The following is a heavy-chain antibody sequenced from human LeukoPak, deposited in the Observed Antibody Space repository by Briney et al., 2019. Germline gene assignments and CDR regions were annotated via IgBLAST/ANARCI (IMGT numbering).Heavy chain of an antibody. CDR3: ARGLRTFDY. CDR2: IWYDGSNK. J-gene: IGHJ4*02. CDR1: GFTLSSYG. Sequence: GSLRLSCAASGFTLSSYGMHWVRQAPGKGLEWVAVIWYDGSNKYYADSVKGRFTISRDNSKNTLYLQMNSLRAEDTAVYYCARGLRTFDYWGQGTLVTISS. V-gene: IGHV3-33*01.